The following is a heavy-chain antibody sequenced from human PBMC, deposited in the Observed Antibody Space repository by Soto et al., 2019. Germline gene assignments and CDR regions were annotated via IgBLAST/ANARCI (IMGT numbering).Heavy chain of an antibody. CDR1: GYTFTSYG. V-gene: IGHV1-18*04. Sequence: AAVKVSFKASGYTFTSYGISWVRQAPGQGLEWMGWISAYNGNTNYAQKLQGRVTMTTDTSTSTAYMELRSLRSDDTAVYYCARDLIGYQLLLGPPWFDPWGQGTLVTVSS. CDR2: ISAYNGNT. J-gene: IGHJ5*02. D-gene: IGHD2-2*01. CDR3: ARDLIGYQLLLGPPWFDP.